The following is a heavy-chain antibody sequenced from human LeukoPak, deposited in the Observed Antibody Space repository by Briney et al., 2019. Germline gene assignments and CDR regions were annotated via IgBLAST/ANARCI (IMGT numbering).Heavy chain of an antibody. CDR3: AKDRYSYAFEYSDS. Sequence: PGGSLRLSCAASGFTFSSYGMHWVRPAPGKGLEWVAVISNDGSKKYYADSVKGRFTISRDNSKNTLSLQVSSLRTEDTAVYYCAKDRYSYAFEYSDSWGQGTLVTVSS. CDR1: GFTFSSYG. J-gene: IGHJ4*02. D-gene: IGHD5-18*01. V-gene: IGHV3-30*18. CDR2: ISNDGSKK.